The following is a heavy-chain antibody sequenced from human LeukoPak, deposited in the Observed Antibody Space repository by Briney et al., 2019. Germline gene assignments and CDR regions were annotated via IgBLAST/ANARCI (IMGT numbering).Heavy chain of an antibody. D-gene: IGHD6-6*01. Sequence: SETLSLTCAVYGGSFSGYYWSWIRQPPGKGLEWIGEINHSGSTNYNPSLKSRVTISVDTSKNQFSLKLSSVTAADTAVYYCARSHRPLDYFDYWGQGTLVTVSS. CDR2: INHSGST. J-gene: IGHJ4*02. CDR3: ARSHRPLDYFDY. CDR1: GGSFSGYY. V-gene: IGHV4-34*01.